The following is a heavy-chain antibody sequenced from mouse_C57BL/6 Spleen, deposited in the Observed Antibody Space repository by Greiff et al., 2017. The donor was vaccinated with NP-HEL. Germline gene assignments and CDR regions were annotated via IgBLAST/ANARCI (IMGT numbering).Heavy chain of an antibody. CDR2: IYPGDGDT. V-gene: IGHV1-82*01. J-gene: IGHJ2*01. CDR3: ARRSTGY. D-gene: IGHD1-1*01. CDR1: GYAFSSSW. Sequence: QVQLKESGPELVKPGASVKISCKASGYAFSSSWMNWVKQRPGKGLEWIGRIYPGDGDTNYNGKFKGKATLTADKSSSTAYMQLSSLTSEDSAVYFCARRSTGYWGQGTTLTVSS.